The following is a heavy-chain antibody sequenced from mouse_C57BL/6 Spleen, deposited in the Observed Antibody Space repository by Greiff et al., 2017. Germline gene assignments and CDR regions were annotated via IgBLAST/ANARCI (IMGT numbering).Heavy chain of an antibody. CDR1: GFTFSDAW. J-gene: IGHJ2*01. D-gene: IGHD1-1*01. CDR3: TRGIYYYGSSYGY. Sequence: DVKLVESGGGLVQPGGSMKLSCAASGFTFSDAWMDWVRQSPEKGLEWVAEIRNKANNHATYYAESVKGRFTISRDDSKSSVYLQMISLRAADTGIYYCTRGIYYYGSSYGYWGQGTTLTVSS. CDR2: IRNKANNHAT. V-gene: IGHV6-6*01.